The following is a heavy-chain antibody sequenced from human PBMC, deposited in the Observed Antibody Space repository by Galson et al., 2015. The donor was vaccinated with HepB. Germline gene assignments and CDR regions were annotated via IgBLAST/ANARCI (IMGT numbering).Heavy chain of an antibody. CDR1: GFTLSSYA. CDR2: ISYDGSNK. Sequence: SLRLSCAASGFTLSSYAMHWVRQAPGKGLEWVAVISYDGSNKYYADSVKGRFTISRDNSKNTLYLQMNSLRAEDTAVYYCARLGHPDYWGQGTLVTVSS. J-gene: IGHJ4*02. D-gene: IGHD3-16*01. V-gene: IGHV3-30-3*01. CDR3: ARLGHPDY.